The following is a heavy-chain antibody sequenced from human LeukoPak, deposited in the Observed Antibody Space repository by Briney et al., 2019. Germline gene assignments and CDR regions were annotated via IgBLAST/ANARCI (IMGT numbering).Heavy chain of an antibody. CDR1: GFTVSSNY. Sequence: GGSLRLSCAASGFTVSSNYMSWVRQAPGKGLEWVSVIYSGGSTYYADSVKGRFTISRHNSKNTLYLQMNSLRAEDTAVYYCARVAYTSSWGERYYFDYWGQGTLVTVSS. V-gene: IGHV3-53*04. J-gene: IGHJ4*02. D-gene: IGHD2-15*01. CDR3: ARVAYTSSWGERYYFDY. CDR2: IYSGGST.